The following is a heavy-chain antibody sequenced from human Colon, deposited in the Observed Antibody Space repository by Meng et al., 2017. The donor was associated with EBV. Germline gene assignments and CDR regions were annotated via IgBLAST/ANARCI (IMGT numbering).Heavy chain of an antibody. V-gene: IGHV3-74*01. D-gene: IGHD2-8*02. CDR1: GYTLRSFW. J-gene: IGHJ5*01. Sequence: EVQLVASGGDVVQPGVPLGLSCVGLGYTLRSFWMHWLRQAPGMRLEWVSRLNDDRANTTYADYVRGRFTISSDNAQNTLYLQMNSLGDEDTAVYYCSRDLVGSDDSWGQGTLVTVSS. CDR2: LNDDRANT. CDR3: SRDLVGSDDS.